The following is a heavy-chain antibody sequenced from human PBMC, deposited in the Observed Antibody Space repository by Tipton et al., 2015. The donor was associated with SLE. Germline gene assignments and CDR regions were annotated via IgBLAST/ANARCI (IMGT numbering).Heavy chain of an antibody. Sequence: SLRLSCAASGFTFSYYAMNWVRQAPGKGLEWVSGISGSADSTNYADSVKGRFTSSKDIPKNTVYLQMNSLRADDTAVYYCAKDREDSTMSSFDYWGQGTLVTVSS. CDR1: GFTFSYYA. CDR3: AKDREDSTMSSFDY. J-gene: IGHJ4*02. CDR2: ISGSADST. V-gene: IGHV3-23*01. D-gene: IGHD1/OR15-1a*01.